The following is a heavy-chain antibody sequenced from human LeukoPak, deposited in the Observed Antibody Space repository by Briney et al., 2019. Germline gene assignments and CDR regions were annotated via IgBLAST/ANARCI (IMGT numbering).Heavy chain of an antibody. D-gene: IGHD3-16*01. Sequence: SETLSLTCTVSGGSISSYYWSWIRQPPGKGLEWIGYIYYSGSTNYNPPLKSRVTISVDTSKNQFSLKLSSVTAADTAVYYCARSTLGVPLHYWGQGTLVTVSS. CDR3: ARSTLGVPLHY. J-gene: IGHJ4*02. CDR1: GGSISSYY. V-gene: IGHV4-59*01. CDR2: IYYSGST.